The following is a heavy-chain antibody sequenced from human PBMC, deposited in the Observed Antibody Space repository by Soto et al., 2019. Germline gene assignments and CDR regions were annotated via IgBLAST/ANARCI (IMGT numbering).Heavy chain of an antibody. J-gene: IGHJ6*02. CDR2: MYNTGST. D-gene: IGHD2-21*02. CDR3: ARDLWGYCGADCYPLDV. V-gene: IGHV4-59*01. CDR1: GGSISSYY. Sequence: QVRLQESGPGLVKPSETLSLTCTVSGGSISSYYWSWIRQPPGKGLEWIGYMYNTGSTIYNPSLTGRVTISVDTSKNQFSLKLNSVTAADTAVYYCARDLWGYCGADCYPLDVWGQGTTVTVSS.